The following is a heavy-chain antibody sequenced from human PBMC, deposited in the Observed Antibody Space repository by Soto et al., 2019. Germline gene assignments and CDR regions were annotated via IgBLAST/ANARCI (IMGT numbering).Heavy chain of an antibody. CDR3: ARAGYCSGGSCYLLYYYYGMDV. V-gene: IGHV3-30-3*01. CDR2: ISYDGSNK. Sequence: GGSLRLSCAASGFTFSSYAMHWVRQAPGKGLEWVAVISYDGSNKYYADSVKGRFTISRDNSKNTLYLQMNSLRAEDTAVYYCARAGYCSGGSCYLLYYYYGMDVWGQGTTVTVSS. CDR1: GFTFSSYA. D-gene: IGHD2-15*01. J-gene: IGHJ6*02.